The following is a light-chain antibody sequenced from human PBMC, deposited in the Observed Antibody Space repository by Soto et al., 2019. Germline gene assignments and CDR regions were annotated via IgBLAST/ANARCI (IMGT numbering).Light chain of an antibody. V-gene: IGLV1-40*01. CDR1: SSNIGAGYD. Sequence: QSVLTQPPSVSGAPGQRVTISCTGSSSNIGAGYDVHWYQQRPGTAPKLLISANINRPSGVPDRFSGSKSGTSASLAITGLQADDEGDYYCAAWDDSLSGVVFGGGTKLTVL. CDR3: AAWDDSLSGVV. CDR2: ANI. J-gene: IGLJ2*01.